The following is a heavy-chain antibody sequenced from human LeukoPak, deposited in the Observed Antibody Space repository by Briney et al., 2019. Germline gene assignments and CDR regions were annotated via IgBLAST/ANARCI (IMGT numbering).Heavy chain of an antibody. D-gene: IGHD3-3*01. CDR1: GGSISSYY. V-gene: IGHV4-59*08. CDR3: ARHSGYDFWSGYTGGYYYGMDV. Sequence: PSETLSLTCTVSGGSISSYYWSWIRQPPGKGLEWIGYIYYSGSTNYNPSLKSRVTTSVDTSKNQFSLKLSSVTAADTAVYYCARHSGYDFWSGYTGGYYYGMDVWGQGTTVTVSS. CDR2: IYYSGST. J-gene: IGHJ6*02.